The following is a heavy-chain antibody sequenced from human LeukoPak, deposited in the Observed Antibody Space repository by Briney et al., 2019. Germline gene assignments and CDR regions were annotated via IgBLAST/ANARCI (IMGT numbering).Heavy chain of an antibody. CDR2: NGSSSSYI. CDR3: ASSGSGYNDY. D-gene: IGHD3-3*01. CDR1: GFTFRTYS. V-gene: IGHV3-21*01. Sequence: GVSLRLSCAASGFTFRTYSMNWVRQAPGKGLEWVSSNGSSSSYIYYADSVKGRFTISRDNAKNSLYLQMNSLRIEDTAVYYCASSGSGYNDYWGQGTLVTVSS. J-gene: IGHJ4*02.